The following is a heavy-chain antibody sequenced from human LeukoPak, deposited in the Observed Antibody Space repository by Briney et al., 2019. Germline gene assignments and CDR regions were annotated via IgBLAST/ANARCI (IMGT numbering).Heavy chain of an antibody. D-gene: IGHD2-15*01. Sequence: PGGSLRLSCAASGFTFSTYAMSWVRQAPGKGLEWVSSISGGGASTYYADSVKGRFTISRDNSKSTLYLQMNSLRAEDTAVYYCAKGPGYSSDYAPFDIWGQGTMVTVSS. CDR1: GFTFSTYA. J-gene: IGHJ3*02. CDR2: ISGGGAST. CDR3: AKGPGYSSDYAPFDI. V-gene: IGHV3-23*01.